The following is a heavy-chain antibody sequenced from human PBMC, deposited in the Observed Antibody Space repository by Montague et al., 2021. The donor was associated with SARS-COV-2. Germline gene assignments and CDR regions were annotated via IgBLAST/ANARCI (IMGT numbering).Heavy chain of an antibody. CDR1: GGSISNDY. D-gene: IGHD2-21*01. CDR3: AWGGGDYNYGLGD. J-gene: IGHJ6*02. Sequence: SETLSLTCTVTGGSISNDYWSWIRLPPGRGLEWIGYTYYSGSTNSSPSLKSQVPISLDTSKNQFSLKVTSVTAAATAVYYCAWGGGDYNYGLGDWGPGTPVTVSS. V-gene: IGHV4-59*01. CDR2: TYYSGST.